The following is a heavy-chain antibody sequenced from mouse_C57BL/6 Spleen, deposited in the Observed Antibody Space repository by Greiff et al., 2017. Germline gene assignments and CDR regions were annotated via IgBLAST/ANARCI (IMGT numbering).Heavy chain of an antibody. CDR2: IRNKADGYTT. CDR1: GFTFTDYY. Sequence: EVKLLESGGGLVQPGGSLSLSCAASGFTFTDYYMSWVRQPPGKALEWLGVIRNKADGYTTDYNASVKGRCTITRDNSQSILYLQMNALRAEDDATDYCARYILQDWYFDDWGTGTTVTVSS. V-gene: IGHV7-3*01. J-gene: IGHJ1*03. CDR3: ARYILQDWYFDD.